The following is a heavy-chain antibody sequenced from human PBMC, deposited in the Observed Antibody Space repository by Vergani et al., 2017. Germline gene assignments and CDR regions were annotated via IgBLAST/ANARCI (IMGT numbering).Heavy chain of an antibody. Sequence: EVQLVESGGGLVQPGRSLRLSCAASGFTFDDYAMHWVRQAPGKGLEWVSGISWNSGSTGYADSVKGRFTISRDNAKNSLYLQMNSLRAEDTALYYCARDLLGYCSGGSCYLPAFDIWGQGTMVTVSS. J-gene: IGHJ3*02. CDR2: ISWNSGST. V-gene: IGHV3-9*01. D-gene: IGHD2-15*01. CDR1: GFTFDDYA. CDR3: ARDLLGYCSGGSCYLPAFDI.